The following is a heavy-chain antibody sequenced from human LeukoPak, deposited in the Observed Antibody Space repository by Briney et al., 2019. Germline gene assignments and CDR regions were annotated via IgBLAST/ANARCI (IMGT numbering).Heavy chain of an antibody. CDR2: IKQDGSEK. D-gene: IGHD6-13*01. CDR3: ARDSDSSSWYGLFDY. V-gene: IGHV3-7*01. Sequence: GGSLRLSCAASGFTFNSYWMSWVRQAPGKGLEWVANIKQDGSEKYYVDSVKGRFTISRDNAKNSLYLQMNSLRAEDTAVYYCARDSDSSSWYGLFDYWGQGTLVTVSS. CDR1: GFTFNSYW. J-gene: IGHJ4*02.